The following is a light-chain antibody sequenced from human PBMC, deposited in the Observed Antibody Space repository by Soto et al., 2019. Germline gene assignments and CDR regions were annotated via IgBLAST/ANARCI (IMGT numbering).Light chain of an antibody. CDR3: CSYASGATLV. Sequence: QSALTQPASVSGSPGQSITISCTGTNSDIGTYNLVSWYQQYPGTVPKLMIYESTKRPAGVSSRFSASRSGNTASLTISGLQAEDEADYYCCSYASGATLVFGGGTQLTVL. CDR1: NSDIGTYNL. J-gene: IGLJ3*02. CDR2: EST. V-gene: IGLV2-23*01.